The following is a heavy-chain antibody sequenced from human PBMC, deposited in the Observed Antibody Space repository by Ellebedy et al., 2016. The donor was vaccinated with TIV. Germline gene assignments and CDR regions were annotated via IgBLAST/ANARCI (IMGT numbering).Heavy chain of an antibody. J-gene: IGHJ5*02. CDR2: ISSSSSYT. V-gene: IGHV3-21*01. CDR1: GFTFSSYS. Sequence: GESLKISXAASGFTFSSYSMNWVRQAPGKGLEWVSSISSSSSYTYYADSVKGRFTISRDNAKNSLYLQMNSLRAEDTAVYYCSGENHWGQGTLVTVSS. CDR3: SGENH. D-gene: IGHD2-15*01.